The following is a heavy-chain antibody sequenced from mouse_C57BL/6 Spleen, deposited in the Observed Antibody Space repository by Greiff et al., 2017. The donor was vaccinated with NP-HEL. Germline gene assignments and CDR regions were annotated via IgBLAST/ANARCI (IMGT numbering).Heavy chain of an antibody. V-gene: IGHV1-55*01. Sequence: QVQLQQPGAELVKPGASVKMSCKASGYTFTSYWITWVKQRPGQGLEWIGDIYPGSGSTNYNEKFKGKATLTVDTSSSTAYMQLSSLTSEDSAVYYGARPYDYDGDWYFEVWGTGTTVTVAS. D-gene: IGHD2-4*01. J-gene: IGHJ1*03. CDR2: IYPGSGST. CDR3: ARPYDYDGDWYFEV. CDR1: GYTFTSYW.